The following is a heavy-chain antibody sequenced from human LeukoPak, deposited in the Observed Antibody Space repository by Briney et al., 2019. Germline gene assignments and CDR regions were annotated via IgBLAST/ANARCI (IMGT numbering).Heavy chain of an antibody. V-gene: IGHV3-21*01. CDR1: GFTFSGYS. CDR2: ISSSSSYI. D-gene: IGHD2-21*02. CDR3: ARAVDIVVVTAPDY. Sequence: GGSLRLSCAASGFTFSGYSMNWVRQAPGKGLEWVSSISSSSSYIYYADSVKGRFTISRDNAKNSLYLQMNSLRAEDTAVYYCARAVDIVVVTAPDYWGQGTLVTVSS. J-gene: IGHJ4*02.